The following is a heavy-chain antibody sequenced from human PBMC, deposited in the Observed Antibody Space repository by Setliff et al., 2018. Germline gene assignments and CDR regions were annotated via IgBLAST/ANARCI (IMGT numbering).Heavy chain of an antibody. CDR2: ISYDGSNK. D-gene: IGHD3-16*01. CDR3: ARGPTLIDS. Sequence: PGGSLRLSCAASGFTFSSYAMHWVRQAPGKGLEWVAVISYDGSNKYYADSVKGRFTISRDNAKNSLYLEMNSLRAEDTAVYYCARGPTLIDSWGQGTLVTVSS. CDR1: GFTFSSYA. V-gene: IGHV3-30*04. J-gene: IGHJ4*02.